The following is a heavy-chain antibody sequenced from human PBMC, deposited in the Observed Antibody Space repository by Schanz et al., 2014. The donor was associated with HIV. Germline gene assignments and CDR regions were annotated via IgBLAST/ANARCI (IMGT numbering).Heavy chain of an antibody. CDR1: GFTFSDYS. V-gene: IGHV3-30-3*01. CDR2: ISHDGTNK. CDR3: VKGERIGYRIEVTGPAFDY. D-gene: IGHD3-22*01. Sequence: QVQLGQSGGGVVQPERSLRLSCAASGFTFSDYSMHWVRQAPGKALEWVAVISHDGTNKFYAGSVKDRFTISRDNAKNTLYVQIRSLRNEDTAVYYCVKGERIGYRIEVTGPAFDYWGQGTLVTVSS. J-gene: IGHJ4*02.